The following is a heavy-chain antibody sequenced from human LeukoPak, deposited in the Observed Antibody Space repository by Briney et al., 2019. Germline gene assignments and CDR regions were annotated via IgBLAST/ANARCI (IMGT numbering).Heavy chain of an antibody. J-gene: IGHJ4*02. CDR1: GFTFDDYA. Sequence: PGGSLRLSCAASGFTFDDYAMHWVRHAPGKGLEWVSGISWNSGSIGYADSVKGRFTISRDNAKNSLYLQMNSLRAEDTALYYCAKDVVQYYDSSGYTGYWGQGTLVTVSS. CDR2: ISWNSGSI. D-gene: IGHD3-22*01. V-gene: IGHV3-9*01. CDR3: AKDVVQYYDSSGYTGY.